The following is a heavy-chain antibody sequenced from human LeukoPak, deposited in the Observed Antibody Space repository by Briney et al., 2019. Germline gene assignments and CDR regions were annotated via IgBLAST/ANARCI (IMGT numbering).Heavy chain of an antibody. Sequence: GGSLRLSCTASGFTFGDYAMSWFRQAPGKGLEWVGFIRSKAYGGTTEYAASVKGRFTISKDDSKSIAYLQMNSLKTEDTAVYYCTRAVEATIKYYYYMDVWGKGTTVTVSS. CDR1: GFTFGDYA. V-gene: IGHV3-49*03. CDR2: IRSKAYGGTT. J-gene: IGHJ6*03. D-gene: IGHD1-26*01. CDR3: TRAVEATIKYYYYMDV.